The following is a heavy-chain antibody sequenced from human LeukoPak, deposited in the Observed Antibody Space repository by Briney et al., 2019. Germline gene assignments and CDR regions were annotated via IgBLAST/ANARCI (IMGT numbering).Heavy chain of an antibody. D-gene: IGHD1-26*01. J-gene: IGHJ4*02. CDR1: GDSVSSNSAA. Sequence: SQTLSLTCAISGDSVSSNSAAWNWIRQSPPRGLEWLGRTYYRSKWYNDYAVSVKSRITINPDTSKNQFSLQLNSVTPEDTAVYYCARESYGSYSELSAFVDYWGQGTLVTVSS. CDR3: ARESYGSYSELSAFVDY. V-gene: IGHV6-1*01. CDR2: TYYRSKWYN.